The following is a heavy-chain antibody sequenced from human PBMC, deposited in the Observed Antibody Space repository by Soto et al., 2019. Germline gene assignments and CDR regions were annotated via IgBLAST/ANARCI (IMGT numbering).Heavy chain of an antibody. CDR1: GYTFTSYY. V-gene: IGHV1-46*01. D-gene: IGHD3-16*02. Sequence: GASVKVSCKASGYTFTSYYMHWVRQAPGQGLEWMGIINPSGGSTSYAQKFQGRVTMTRDTSTSTVYMELSSLRAEDTAVYYCARPLNFDYVWGSYPLGYYGMDVWGQGTTVTVSS. CDR2: INPSGGST. CDR3: ARPLNFDYVWGSYPLGYYGMDV. J-gene: IGHJ6*02.